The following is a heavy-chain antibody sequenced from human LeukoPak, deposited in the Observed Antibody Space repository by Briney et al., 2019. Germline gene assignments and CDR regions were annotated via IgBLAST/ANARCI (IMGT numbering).Heavy chain of an antibody. J-gene: IGHJ4*02. D-gene: IGHD3-10*01. CDR1: GGSISSSSYY. CDR2: IYYTGST. V-gene: IGHV4-39*07. Sequence: SKTLSLTCTVSGGSISSSSYYWGWIRQTPGKGLEWIGSIYYTGSTYYNPSLKSRVTISVDTSKNQFSLRLNSVTAADTAVYYCARAHKLWFGELLDYWGQGTLVTVSS. CDR3: ARAHKLWFGELLDY.